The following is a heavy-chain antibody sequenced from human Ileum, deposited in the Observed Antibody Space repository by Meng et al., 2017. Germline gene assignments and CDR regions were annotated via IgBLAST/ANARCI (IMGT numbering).Heavy chain of an antibody. CDR1: GFTFSSYE. Sequence: GGSLRLSCAASGFTFSSYEMKWVRQAPGKGLEWVSYISSSGSTIYYADSVKGRFTISRDNAKNSLYLQMNSLRAEDTAVYYCARDSDSSSWDTPRLDYWGQGTLVTVSS. CDR2: ISSSGSTI. J-gene: IGHJ4*02. V-gene: IGHV3-48*03. CDR3: ARDSDSSSWDTPRLDY. D-gene: IGHD6-13*01.